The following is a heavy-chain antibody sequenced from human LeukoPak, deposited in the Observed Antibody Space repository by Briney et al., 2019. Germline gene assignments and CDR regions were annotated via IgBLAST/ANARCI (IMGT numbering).Heavy chain of an antibody. CDR3: ARVGSGYDWDY. J-gene: IGHJ4*02. CDR2: IYQTGST. D-gene: IGHD5-12*01. V-gene: IGHV4-38-2*02. Sequence: SETLSLICIVSGFSISSGYYWGWIRQTPRKGLEWIGNIYQTGSTYYNPSLKSRVTISVDTSKNQFSLRLTSVTAADTAVYYCARVGSGYDWDYWGQGTLVTVSS. CDR1: GFSISSGYY.